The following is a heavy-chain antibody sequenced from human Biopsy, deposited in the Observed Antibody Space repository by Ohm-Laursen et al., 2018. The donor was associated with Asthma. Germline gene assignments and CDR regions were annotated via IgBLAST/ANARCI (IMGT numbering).Heavy chain of an antibody. Sequence: SLRLSCAASGFTFDDYGMSWVRQAPGKGLDWVSGINWNGGSTGYADSVKGRFTISRDNAKNSLYLQTNSLRAEDTALYHCGRDMGGFGSGWFPVEFWGQGTLVTVSS. CDR2: INWNGGST. J-gene: IGHJ4*02. D-gene: IGHD6-19*01. CDR3: GRDMGGFGSGWFPVEF. CDR1: GFTFDDYG. V-gene: IGHV3-20*01.